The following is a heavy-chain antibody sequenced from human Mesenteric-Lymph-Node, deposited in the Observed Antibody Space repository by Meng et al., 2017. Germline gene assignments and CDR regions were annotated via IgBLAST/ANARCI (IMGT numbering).Heavy chain of an antibody. J-gene: IGHJ3*02. CDR2: IIHSGST. V-gene: IGHV4-34*01. Sequence: SETLSLTCALYGWSSSGYYWSWIRQLPGKGLEWIGEIIHSGSTNYNPSLKSRVTISVDTSKNQFSLKLSSVTAADTAVYYCARGTYYDFWSGLPTPADAFDIWGQGTMVTVSS. D-gene: IGHD3-3*01. CDR1: GWSSSGYY. CDR3: ARGTYYDFWSGLPTPADAFDI.